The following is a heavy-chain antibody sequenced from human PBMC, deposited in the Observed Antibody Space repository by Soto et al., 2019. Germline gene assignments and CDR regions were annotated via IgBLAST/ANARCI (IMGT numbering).Heavy chain of an antibody. CDR1: GFTFSSYA. D-gene: IGHD3-10*01. J-gene: IGHJ5*02. CDR2: ISGSGGST. CDR3: AKRPWPETVRGTMGWFDP. V-gene: IGHV3-23*01. Sequence: GGSLRLSCAASGFTFSSYAMSWVRQAPGKGLEWVSAISGSGGSTYYADSVKGRFTISRDNSKNTLYLQMNSLRAEDTAVYYCAKRPWPETVRGTMGWFDPWGQGTLVTVSS.